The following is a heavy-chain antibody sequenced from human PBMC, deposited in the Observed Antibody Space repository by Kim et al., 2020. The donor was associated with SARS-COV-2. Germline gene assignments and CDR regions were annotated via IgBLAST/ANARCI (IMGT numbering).Heavy chain of an antibody. V-gene: IGHV3-20*04. Sequence: GWSLRLSCAASGFTFGDYGMSWVRQAPGKGLELVSGINWNGGSTGYADSVKGRFTISRDNAKNSLYLQMNSLRAEDTALYYCARGRKQWLTYYYYYGMDVWGQGTTVTVSS. CDR2: INWNGGST. CDR3: ARGRKQWLTYYYYYGMDV. CDR1: GFTFGDYG. D-gene: IGHD6-19*01. J-gene: IGHJ6*02.